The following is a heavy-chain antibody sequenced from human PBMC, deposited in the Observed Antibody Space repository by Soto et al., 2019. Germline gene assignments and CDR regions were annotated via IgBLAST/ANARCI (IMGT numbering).Heavy chain of an antibody. CDR1: GGSISSGGYY. V-gene: IGHV4-31*03. CDR2: IYYSGST. CDR3: AREPRHFDWLLYSDYYYYMDV. D-gene: IGHD3-9*01. J-gene: IGHJ6*03. Sequence: SETLSLTCTVSGGSISSGGYYWSWIRQHPGKGLEWIGYIYYSGSTYYNPSLKSRVTISVDTSKNQFSLKLSSVTAADTAVYYCAREPRHFDWLLYSDYYYYMDVWGKGTTVTVSS.